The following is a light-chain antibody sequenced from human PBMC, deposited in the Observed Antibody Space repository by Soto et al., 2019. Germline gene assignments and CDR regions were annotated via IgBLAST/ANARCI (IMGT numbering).Light chain of an antibody. J-gene: IGKJ1*01. CDR3: QQYYSTLGT. CDR2: WAS. Sequence: DIVMTQSPDSLAVSLGERATINCKSSQSVLYSSNNKYYLAWYQQKPGQPPKLLIYWASTRESGVPDRFSGSGSGTDFTLTISSLQAEDVAVYYCQQYYSTLGTFGQGTKVEIK. V-gene: IGKV4-1*01. CDR1: QSVLYSSNNKYY.